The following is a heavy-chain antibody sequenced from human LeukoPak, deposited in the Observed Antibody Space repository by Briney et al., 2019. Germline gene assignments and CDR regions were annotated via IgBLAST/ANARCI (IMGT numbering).Heavy chain of an antibody. CDR1: GFTFSSYW. CDR2: IKQDGSEK. D-gene: IGHD1-26*01. Sequence: GGSLRLSCAASGFTFSSYWMSWVRQAPGKGLEWVANIKQDGSEKYYVDSVKGRFTISRDNAKNSLYLHMNSLRAEDTAVYYCARDLPWEPLPSFDYWGQGTLVTVSS. V-gene: IGHV3-7*01. J-gene: IGHJ4*02. CDR3: ARDLPWEPLPSFDY.